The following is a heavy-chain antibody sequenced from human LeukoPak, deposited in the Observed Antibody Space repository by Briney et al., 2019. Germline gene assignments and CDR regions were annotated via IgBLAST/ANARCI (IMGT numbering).Heavy chain of an antibody. CDR2: ISYGGTNK. CDR3: AKAEI. V-gene: IGHV3-30*18. J-gene: IGHJ4*02. Sequence: GGSLRLSCAASGFTFSSYHMHWVRQAPGKGLEWVAVISYGGTNKYYVESVKGRFTISRDNSKNTLYLQMNSLRPEDTAVYYCAKAEIWGQGTLVTVSS. D-gene: IGHD5-24*01. CDR1: GFTFSSYH.